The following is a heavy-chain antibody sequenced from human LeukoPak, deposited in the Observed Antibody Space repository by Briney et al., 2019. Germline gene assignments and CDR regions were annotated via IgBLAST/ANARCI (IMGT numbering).Heavy chain of an antibody. J-gene: IGHJ4*02. D-gene: IGHD2-15*01. V-gene: IGHV3-23*01. Sequence: GGSLRLSCAASGFTFSSYAMSWVRQAPGKGLEWVSAISGSGGSAYYADSVKGRFTISRDNSKNTLYLQMNSLRAEDTAVYYCAKGSGSSCYSPCDYWGQGILVTVSS. CDR3: AKGSGSSCYSPCDY. CDR1: GFTFSSYA. CDR2: ISGSGGSA.